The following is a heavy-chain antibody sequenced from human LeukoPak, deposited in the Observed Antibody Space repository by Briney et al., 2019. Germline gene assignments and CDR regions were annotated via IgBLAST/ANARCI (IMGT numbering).Heavy chain of an antibody. D-gene: IGHD7-27*01. CDR2: MSPNSGDT. J-gene: IGHJ4*02. Sequence: ASLKVSCKASGYTVTSYDFNWVRQATGQRPGWMGWMSPNSGDTGYAQKFQDRVTMTRSTSISTAYMELGSLRSGDTAVYYCARGPPNWGYDYWGPGTLVTVSS. V-gene: IGHV1-8*01. CDR3: ARGPPNWGYDY. CDR1: GYTVTSYD.